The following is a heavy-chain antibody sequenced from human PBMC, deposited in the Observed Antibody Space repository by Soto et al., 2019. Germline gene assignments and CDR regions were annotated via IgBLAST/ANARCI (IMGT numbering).Heavy chain of an antibody. Sequence: ASGFMVMSNGFRGVPQPPGQGLEWMGWISAYNGNTNYAQKLQGRVTMTTDTSTSTAFMELRSLSSDAAVLYYCSRVIYRRWFVYFGRRILVTFSS. CDR1: GFMVMSNG. CDR3: SRVIYRRWFVY. J-gene: IGHJ4*02. CDR2: ISAYNGNT. D-gene: IGHD3-16*02. V-gene: IGHV1-18*01.